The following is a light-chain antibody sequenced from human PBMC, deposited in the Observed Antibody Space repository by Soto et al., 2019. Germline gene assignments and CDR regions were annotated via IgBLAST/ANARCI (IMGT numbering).Light chain of an antibody. Sequence: EIVMTQSPATLSVSPGERATLSRRASQSVSSNLAWYQQKPGQPPRLLIYDASNRATGIPARFSGSGSGTDFTLTISSLEPEDFAVYYCQQRSNWPPTFGQGTRLEIK. CDR3: QQRSNWPPT. CDR2: DAS. J-gene: IGKJ5*01. CDR1: QSVSSN. V-gene: IGKV3-11*01.